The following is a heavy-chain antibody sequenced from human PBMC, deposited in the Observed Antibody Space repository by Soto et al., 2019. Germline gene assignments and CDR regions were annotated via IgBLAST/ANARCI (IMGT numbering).Heavy chain of an antibody. CDR2: IRSKANSYAT. D-gene: IGHD2-21*01. CDR1: GFTFSGSA. V-gene: IGHV3-73*01. Sequence: GGSLRLSCAASGFTFSGSAMHWVRQASGKGLEWVGRIRSKANSYATAYAASVKGRFTISRDDSKNTAYLQMNSLKTEDTAVYYCTRHELVAPRYGYYYYGMDVWGQGTTVTVSS. CDR3: TRHELVAPRYGYYYYGMDV. J-gene: IGHJ6*02.